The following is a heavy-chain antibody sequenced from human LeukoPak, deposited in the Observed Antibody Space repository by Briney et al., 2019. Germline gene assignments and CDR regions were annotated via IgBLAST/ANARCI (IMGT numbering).Heavy chain of an antibody. Sequence: ASVKVSCKASGYTFTGYYMHWVRQAPGQGLEWMGWINPNSGGTNYAQKFQGRVTMTRDTSISTAYMELSRLRSDETAVYYCARDDSRYYGSGSYYIPGWFDPWGQGTLVTVSS. D-gene: IGHD3-10*01. CDR1: GYTFTGYY. CDR2: INPNSGGT. V-gene: IGHV1-2*02. J-gene: IGHJ5*02. CDR3: ARDDSRYYGSGSYYIPGWFDP.